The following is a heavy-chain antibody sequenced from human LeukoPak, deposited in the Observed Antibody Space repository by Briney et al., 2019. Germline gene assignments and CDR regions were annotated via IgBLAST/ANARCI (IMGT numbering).Heavy chain of an antibody. CDR1: GGSISSGGYY. Sequence: SETLSLTCTVSGGSISSGGYYWRWIRQHPGKGLEWIGYIYYSGSTYYNPSLKSRVTISVDTSKNQFSLKLSSVTAADTAVYYCARAVYYGSGSGVYFDYWGQGTLSPSPQ. D-gene: IGHD3-10*01. V-gene: IGHV4-31*03. CDR3: ARAVYYGSGSGVYFDY. CDR2: IYYSGST. J-gene: IGHJ4*02.